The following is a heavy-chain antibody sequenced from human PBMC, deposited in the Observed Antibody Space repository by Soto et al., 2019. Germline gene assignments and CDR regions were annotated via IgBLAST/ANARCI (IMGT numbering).Heavy chain of an antibody. D-gene: IGHD5-12*01. V-gene: IGHV3-21*01. CDR2: ISSSSSYI. J-gene: IGHJ6*02. CDR1: GFTFSSYS. Sequence: EVQLVESGGGLVKPGGSLRLSCAASGFTFSSYSMNWVRQAPGKGLEWVSSISSSSSYIYYADSVKGRFTISRDNAKNSLYLQMNSLGAEDTAVYYCARDLRTRDYYYGMDVWGQGTTVTVSS. CDR3: ARDLRTRDYYYGMDV.